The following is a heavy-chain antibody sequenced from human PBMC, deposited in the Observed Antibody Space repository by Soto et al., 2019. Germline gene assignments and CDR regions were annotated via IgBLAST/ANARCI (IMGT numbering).Heavy chain of an antibody. CDR1: GYTFTGYY. D-gene: IGHD3-3*01. CDR3: ARDLGDFWSGYYTLHY. CDR2: INPNSGGT. J-gene: IGHJ4*02. Sequence: ASVKVSCKASGYTFTGYYMHWVRQAPGQGLEWIGWINPNSGGTNYAQKFQGRVTMTRDTSISTAYMELSRLRSDDTAVYYCARDLGDFWSGYYTLHYWGQGTLVTVSS. V-gene: IGHV1-2*02.